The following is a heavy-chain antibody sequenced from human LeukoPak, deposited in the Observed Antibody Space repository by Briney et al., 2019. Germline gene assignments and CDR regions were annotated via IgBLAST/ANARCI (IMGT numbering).Heavy chain of an antibody. CDR2: IIPIFGTA. Sequence: ASVKVSCKASGGTFSSYAISWVRQAPGQGLEWMGGIIPIFGTANYAQKFQGRVTITTDESTSTAYMELSSLRSEDTAVYYCASEGGHITGTPYFDYWGQGTLVTVSS. D-gene: IGHD1-7*01. CDR1: GGTFSSYA. J-gene: IGHJ4*02. V-gene: IGHV1-69*05. CDR3: ASEGGHITGTPYFDY.